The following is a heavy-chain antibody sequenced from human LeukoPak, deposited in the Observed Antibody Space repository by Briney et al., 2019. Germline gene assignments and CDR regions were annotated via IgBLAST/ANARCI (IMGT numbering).Heavy chain of an antibody. D-gene: IGHD2-2*01. CDR3: ARGEPYCSSTSCSPEFDP. CDR1: GGSFSGYY. V-gene: IGHV4-34*01. CDR2: INHSGST. Sequence: SETLSLTCAVYGGSFSGYYWSWIRQPPGKGLEWIGEINHSGSTNYNPSLKSRVTISVDTSKNQSSLKLSSVTAADTAVYYCARGEPYCSSTSCSPEFDPWGQGTLVTVSS. J-gene: IGHJ5*02.